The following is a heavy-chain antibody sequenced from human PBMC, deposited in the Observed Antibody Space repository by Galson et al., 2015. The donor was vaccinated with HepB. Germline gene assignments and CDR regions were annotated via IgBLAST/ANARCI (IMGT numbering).Heavy chain of an antibody. CDR3: ARNLVVVVAATPYYYYYVDV. CDR1: GGTFSSYA. Sequence: SVKVSCKASGGTFSSYAISWVRQAPGQGLEWMGRIIPILGIANYAQKFQGRVTITADKSTSTAYMELSSLRSEDTAVYYCARNLVVVVAATPYYYYYVDVWGKGTTVTVSS. V-gene: IGHV1-69*04. D-gene: IGHD2-15*01. CDR2: IIPILGIA. J-gene: IGHJ6*03.